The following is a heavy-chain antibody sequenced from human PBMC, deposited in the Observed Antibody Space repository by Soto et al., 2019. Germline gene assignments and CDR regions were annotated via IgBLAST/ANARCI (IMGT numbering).Heavy chain of an antibody. Sequence: ETLSLTCSVSSASLSSSTYYWSWIRQPPGRGPEWIGSIYYSGNTYYKPSLKSRVSISIDTSRNQFSLKLTSVTAADTGVYYCASSSPFHYWGRGILVTVSS. CDR2: IYYSGNT. CDR3: ASSSPFHY. D-gene: IGHD6-6*01. CDR1: SASLSSSTYY. J-gene: IGHJ4*02. V-gene: IGHV4-39*01.